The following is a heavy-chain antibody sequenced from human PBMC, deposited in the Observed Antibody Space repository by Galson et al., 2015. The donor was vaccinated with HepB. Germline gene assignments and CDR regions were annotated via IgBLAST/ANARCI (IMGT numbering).Heavy chain of an antibody. CDR2: INPSGGST. D-gene: IGHD3-10*01. CDR3: ARASNSNRGSNYFGY. Sequence: SVTVSCKASGYTFTNYYMHWVRQAPGQGLEWMGIINPSGGSTNYPQNFQGRVTMTRDTSTSTVYMEVSSLRSEDTAMYYCARASNSNRGSNYFGYWGQAALVTVSS. J-gene: IGHJ4*02. CDR1: GYTFTNYY. V-gene: IGHV1-46*01.